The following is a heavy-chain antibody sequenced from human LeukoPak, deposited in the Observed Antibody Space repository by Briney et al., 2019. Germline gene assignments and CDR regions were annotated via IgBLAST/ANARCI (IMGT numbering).Heavy chain of an antibody. CDR1: GDSVSSNSAA. CDR3: ARDPAYRELPYSAFGI. D-gene: IGHD1-26*01. V-gene: IGHV6-1*01. CDR2: TYYRSKWYN. J-gene: IGHJ3*02. Sequence: SQTLSLTCAVSGDSVSSNSAAWNWIRQSPSRGLEWLGRTYYRSKWYNDYAVSVKSRITINPDTSKNQFSLQLNSVTPEDMAVYYCARDPAYRELPYSAFGIWGQGTMVTVSS.